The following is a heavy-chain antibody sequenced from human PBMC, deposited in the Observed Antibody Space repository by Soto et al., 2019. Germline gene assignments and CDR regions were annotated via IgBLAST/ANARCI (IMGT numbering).Heavy chain of an antibody. D-gene: IGHD3-22*01. V-gene: IGHV3-30-3*01. Sequence: QVPLVESGGDLVQPGRSPRLSCAASGLTFSTSIMHWVRQTPGKGLEWIAVISGDATSKIYTDSLKGRFTISRDNSKNTMYLEMNSLTAEDTGVYYCAREEDSSGHAGTFQHWGQGTLVTVST. CDR2: ISGDATSK. CDR3: AREEDSSGHAGTFQH. CDR1: GLTFSTSI. J-gene: IGHJ1*01.